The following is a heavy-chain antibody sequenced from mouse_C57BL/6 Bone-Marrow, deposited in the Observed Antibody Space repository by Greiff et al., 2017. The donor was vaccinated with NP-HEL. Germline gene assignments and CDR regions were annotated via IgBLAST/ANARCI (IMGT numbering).Heavy chain of an antibody. CDR2: ISSGGSYT. CDR3: ARPYYSNYGFAY. CDR1: GFTFSSYG. J-gene: IGHJ3*01. V-gene: IGHV5-6*01. Sequence: EVMLVESGGDLVKPGGSLKLSCAASGFTFSSYGMSWVRQTPDKRLEWVATISSGGSYTYYPDSVKGRFTLSRDNAKNTLYLQMSSLKSEDTAMYYCARPYYSNYGFAYWGQGTLVTVSA. D-gene: IGHD2-5*01.